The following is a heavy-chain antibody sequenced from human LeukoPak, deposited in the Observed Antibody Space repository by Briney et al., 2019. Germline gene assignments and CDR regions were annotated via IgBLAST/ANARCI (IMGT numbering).Heavy chain of an antibody. CDR3: ARKRLSADSFDI. V-gene: IGHV6-1*01. D-gene: IGHD4/OR15-4a*01. J-gene: IGHJ3*02. CDR1: GDSVSSNSTA. CDR2: TYYRSKWYN. Sequence: SQTLTLTCAISGDSVSSNSTAWNWIRQSPSRGLEWLGRTYYRSKWYNDYTVSVKSRITFNPDTSKNQFSLHLNSVTPEDTAVYYCARKRLSADSFDIWGQGTLVTVSS.